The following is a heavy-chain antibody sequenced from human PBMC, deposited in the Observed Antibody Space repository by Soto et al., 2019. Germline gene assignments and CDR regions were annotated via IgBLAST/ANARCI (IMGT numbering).Heavy chain of an antibody. J-gene: IGHJ5*02. V-gene: IGHV1-3*01. Sequence: ASVKVSCKPSGYTFSDYAIHWVRQAPGQRPEWMGWINAGNGNTKYSQKFQGRVTITRDTSASTAYMELSSLRSEDTAVYYCARGTPVWFDPWGQGTLVTVSS. CDR1: GYTFSDYA. D-gene: IGHD3-10*01. CDR3: ARGTPVWFDP. CDR2: INAGNGNT.